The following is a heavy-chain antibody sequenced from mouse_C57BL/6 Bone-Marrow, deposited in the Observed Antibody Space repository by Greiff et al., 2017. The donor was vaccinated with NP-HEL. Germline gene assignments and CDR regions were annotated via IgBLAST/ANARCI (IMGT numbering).Heavy chain of an antibody. CDR2: IDPSDSYT. D-gene: IGHD6-5*01. V-gene: IGHV1-69*01. CDR3: ASLDPIYAMDY. J-gene: IGHJ4*01. CDR1: GYTFTSYW. Sequence: QVQLKESGAELVMPGASVKLSCKASGYTFTSYWMHWVKQRPGQGLEWIGEIDPSDSYTNYNQKFKGKSTLTVDKSSSTAYMQLSSLTSEDSAVYYCASLDPIYAMDYWGQGTSVTVSS.